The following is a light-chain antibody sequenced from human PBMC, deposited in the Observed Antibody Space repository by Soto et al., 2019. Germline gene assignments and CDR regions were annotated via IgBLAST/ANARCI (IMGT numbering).Light chain of an antibody. CDR1: QSVLHTSNSNNY. V-gene: IGKV4-1*01. Sequence: DIVMTQSPDSLAVSLGERATLICKSSQSVLHTSNSNNYVAWYQQKPGQPPKLIIYWASTRESGVPDRFSGSGSGTDFTLTINSLQAEDVAVYFCQQYHSLPLTFGGGTKVEIK. CDR3: QQYHSLPLT. CDR2: WAS. J-gene: IGKJ4*01.